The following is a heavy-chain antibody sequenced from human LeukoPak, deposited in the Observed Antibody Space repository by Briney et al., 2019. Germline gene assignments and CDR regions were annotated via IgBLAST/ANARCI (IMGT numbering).Heavy chain of an antibody. D-gene: IGHD3-22*01. CDR2: ISSASNYI. V-gene: IGHV3-21*01. CDR3: ARDNYHDGSAYPFDY. J-gene: IGHJ4*02. CDR1: GFTFTVHT. Sequence: GGSLRLSCAASGFTFTVHTMNWVRQAPGKGLEWVASISSASNYIYYADSLKGRFTVSRDNAKNSLYLQMNNLRAEDTAVYFCARDNYHDGSAYPFDYWGQGTLVTVSS.